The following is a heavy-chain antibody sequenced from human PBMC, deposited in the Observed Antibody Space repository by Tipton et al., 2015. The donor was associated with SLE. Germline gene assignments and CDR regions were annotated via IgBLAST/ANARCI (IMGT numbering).Heavy chain of an antibody. CDR1: SYSINSDYY. CDR2: IHHSGST. V-gene: IGHV4-38-2*02. Sequence: TLSLTCAVSSYSINSDYYWGWIRQPPGKGLEWIGSIHHSGSTYYNPSLKSRVTISVDTSKNQFSLKLSSVTAADTAVYYCARDLLYYYDSSGYYHHDAFDIWGQGTMVTVSS. CDR3: ARDLLYYYDSSGYYHHDAFDI. J-gene: IGHJ3*02. D-gene: IGHD3-22*01.